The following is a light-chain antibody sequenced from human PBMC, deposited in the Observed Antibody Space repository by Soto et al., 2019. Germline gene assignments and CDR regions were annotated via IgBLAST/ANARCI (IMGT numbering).Light chain of an antibody. CDR1: QSVSSS. CDR2: SGD. Sequence: EVVVTQSPDTLSLSPGETATLSCRASQSVSSSVAWYQHKPGQSPRLVVYSGDKRAPGIPPRFSGSGSGTDFTLTISSLESEDCAIYYCQQRYSWLRAFGPGTKVDIK. V-gene: IGKV3-11*01. CDR3: QQRYSWLRA. J-gene: IGKJ1*01.